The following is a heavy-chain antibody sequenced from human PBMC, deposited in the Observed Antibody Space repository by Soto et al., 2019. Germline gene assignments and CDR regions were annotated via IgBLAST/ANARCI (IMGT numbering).Heavy chain of an antibody. CDR3: ARRKVSNGAWFDT. D-gene: IGHD7-27*01. CDR1: GFSLTTNGVG. CDR2: FYWDDDE. V-gene: IGHV2-5*02. Sequence: SGPTLVNPTQTLTLTCTFSGFSLTTNGVGVGWFRQPPGKALEWLALFYWDDDERYSPSLRSRLTITRDTSENQVVLTMTNTVPTDTATHYCARRKVSNGAWFDTWGQGTLLTVSS. J-gene: IGHJ5*02.